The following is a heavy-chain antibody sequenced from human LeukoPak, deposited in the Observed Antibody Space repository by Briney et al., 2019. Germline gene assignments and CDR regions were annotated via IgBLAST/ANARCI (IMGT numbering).Heavy chain of an antibody. Sequence: GGSLRLSCAASGFTFSSYSMNWVRQAPGKGLEWVSSISSSSSYIYYADSVKGRFTISRDNAKNSLYLQMNIRRAEDTAVYSCARGLYYYMDAPKPNAFDIWGPGTMVTVSS. D-gene: IGHD3-10*01. CDR3: ARGLYYYMDAPKPNAFDI. V-gene: IGHV3-21*01. CDR2: ISSSSSYI. CDR1: GFTFSSYS. J-gene: IGHJ3*02.